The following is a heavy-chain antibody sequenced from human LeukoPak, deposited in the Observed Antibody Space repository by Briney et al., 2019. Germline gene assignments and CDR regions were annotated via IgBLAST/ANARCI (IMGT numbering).Heavy chain of an antibody. CDR2: RSIYNGNT. J-gene: IGHJ4*02. D-gene: IGHD6-6*01. Sequence: ASVKVSCKASGYDFINYGISWVRQAPGQGLEWMGWRSIYNGNTDYKLQGRVTMTTDTSTNTAYMEVRSLRSDDTAVYYCARGGPFPSSSSSREYYLGYWGQGTLVTVSS. CDR3: ARGGPFPSSSSSREYYLGY. CDR1: GYDFINYG. V-gene: IGHV1-18*01.